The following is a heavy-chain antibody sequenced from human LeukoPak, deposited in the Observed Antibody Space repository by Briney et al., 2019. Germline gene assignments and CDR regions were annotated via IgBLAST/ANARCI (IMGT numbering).Heavy chain of an antibody. D-gene: IGHD5-24*01. Sequence: SETLSLTCAVYGXSFSGYYWSWIRQPPGKGLEWIGEINHSGSTNYNPSLKSRVTISVDTSKNQFSLKLSSVTAADTAIYYCATDYADWDGYNIDAFDIWGQGTMVTVSS. J-gene: IGHJ3*02. CDR2: INHSGST. CDR3: ATDYADWDGYNIDAFDI. V-gene: IGHV4-34*01. CDR1: GXSFSGYY.